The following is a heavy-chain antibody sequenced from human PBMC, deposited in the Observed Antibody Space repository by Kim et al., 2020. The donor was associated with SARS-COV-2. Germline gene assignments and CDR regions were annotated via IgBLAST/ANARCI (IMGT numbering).Heavy chain of an antibody. J-gene: IGHJ3*02. Sequence: GTNYAQKFQGRVTMTRDTSISTAYMELSRLRSDDTVVYYCAREHEDAFDIWGQGTMVTVSS. CDR3: AREHEDAFDI. V-gene: IGHV1-2*05. CDR2: GT.